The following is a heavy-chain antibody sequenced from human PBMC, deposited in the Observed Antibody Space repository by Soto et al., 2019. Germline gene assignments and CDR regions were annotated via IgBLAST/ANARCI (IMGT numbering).Heavy chain of an antibody. Sequence: ASVKVSCKASGYTFNSYGINWVRQAPGQGLEWMGWISAYNGNTNYAQKLQGRVTMTTDTSTSTAYMELRSLRSDDTAVYYCARRLYYYDSSGCFDYWGQGTLVTVSS. V-gene: IGHV1-18*01. CDR1: GYTFNSYG. J-gene: IGHJ4*02. CDR2: ISAYNGNT. CDR3: ARRLYYYDSSGCFDY. D-gene: IGHD3-22*01.